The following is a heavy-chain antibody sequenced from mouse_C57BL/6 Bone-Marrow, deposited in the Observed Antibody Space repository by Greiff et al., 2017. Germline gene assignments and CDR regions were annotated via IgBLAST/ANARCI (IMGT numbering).Heavy chain of an antibody. Sequence: EVKLVESGGGLVQPGGSMKLSCVASGFTFSNYWMNWVRQSPEKGLEWVAQIRLKSDNYATHYAESVNGRFTISRDDSKSSVYLQMNNLRAEDTGIYYCTGDYYDYDESRYFDVWGTGTTVTVSS. V-gene: IGHV6-3*01. D-gene: IGHD2-4*01. CDR2: IRLKSDNYAT. CDR1: GFTFSNYW. CDR3: TGDYYDYDESRYFDV. J-gene: IGHJ1*03.